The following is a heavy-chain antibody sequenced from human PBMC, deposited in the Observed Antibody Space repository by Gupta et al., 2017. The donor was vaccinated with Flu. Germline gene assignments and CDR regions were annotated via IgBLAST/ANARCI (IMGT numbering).Heavy chain of an antibody. Sequence: EVQLVESGGGLVKPGGSLRLSCRTFGFTFNTFRMAWVRQPPGKGLEWVSSISSSSSDIHYVDSVRGRFTISRDNAKTSLDLQMNSLTIEDTAVYFCARSNWAMGDAFDAWGPGTVVTVSS. CDR2: ISSSSSDI. CDR1: GFTFNTFR. D-gene: IGHD2-8*01. V-gene: IGHV3-21*04. J-gene: IGHJ3*01. CDR3: ARSNWAMGDAFDA.